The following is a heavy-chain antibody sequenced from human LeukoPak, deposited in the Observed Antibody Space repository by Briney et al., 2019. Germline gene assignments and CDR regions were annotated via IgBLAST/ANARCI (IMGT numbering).Heavy chain of an antibody. D-gene: IGHD6-13*01. CDR2: IYTRGST. Sequence: SETLSLTCAVSGGSISSGSYYWSWIRQPAGKGLEWIGRIYTRGSTDYNPSLKSRVTISIDTSKNQFSLKLSSVTAADTAVYYCARDDVGTAAAGGIYWGQGTLVTVSS. J-gene: IGHJ4*02. V-gene: IGHV4-61*02. CDR1: GGSISSGSYY. CDR3: ARDDVGTAAAGGIY.